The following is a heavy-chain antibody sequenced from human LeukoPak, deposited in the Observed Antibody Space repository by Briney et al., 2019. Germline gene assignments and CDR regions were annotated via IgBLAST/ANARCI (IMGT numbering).Heavy chain of an antibody. CDR1: GYSFTSYW. J-gene: IGHJ4*02. V-gene: IGHV5-51*01. CDR2: IYPGDSDT. Sequence: GESLKISCKGSGYSFTSYWIGWVRQMPGKGLEWMGIIYPGDSDTRYSPSFQGQVTISADKSISTAYLQWSSLKASDTAVYYCARPSDILTGYYEWSSVDYWGQGTLVTVSS. CDR3: ARPSDILTGYYEWSSVDY. D-gene: IGHD3-9*01.